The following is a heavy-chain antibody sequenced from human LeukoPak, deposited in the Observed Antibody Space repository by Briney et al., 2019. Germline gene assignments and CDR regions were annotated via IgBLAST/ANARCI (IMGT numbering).Heavy chain of an antibody. J-gene: IGHJ4*02. D-gene: IGHD3-16*01. CDR1: AFTVTSYG. CDR2: LSGSGEST. V-gene: IGHV3-23*01. CDR3: AKVTYDYVWGSYEN. Sequence: GRSLRPSCPASAFTVTSYGLSWVSQAPGKGLEWVPALSGSGESTYYADAVKGRFTISRDNSKNTVYLQMNGLRVEDTAVYHCAKVTYDYVWGSYENWGRGILVTVSS.